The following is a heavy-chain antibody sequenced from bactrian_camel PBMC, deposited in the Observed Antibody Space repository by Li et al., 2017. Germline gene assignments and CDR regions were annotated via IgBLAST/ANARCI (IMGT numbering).Heavy chain of an antibody. CDR3: AAGRLRNGYCYSLLNRLAYNN. CDR1: GYTYSTNC. V-gene: IGHV3S25*01. J-gene: IGHJ4*01. CDR2: ISTDGGDGAT. Sequence: QLVESGGGSVRTGGSLRLSCAASGYTYSTNCMGWFRQAPEKGLEWVSKISTDGGDGATYYSDSVKGRFTISRDNAKNTVYLQMNSLKPEDTGMYYCAAGRLRNGYCYSLLNRLAYNNWGPGTQVTVS. D-gene: IGHD2*01.